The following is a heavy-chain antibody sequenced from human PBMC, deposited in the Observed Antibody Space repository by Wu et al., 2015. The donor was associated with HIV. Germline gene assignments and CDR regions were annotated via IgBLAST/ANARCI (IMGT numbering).Heavy chain of an antibody. D-gene: IGHD4-11*01. Sequence: QVQLLQSGPELKKPGASVMVSCKASGYTFIDYYIYWVRKTPGQGLEWMGWINANRGGIKYAQKFQGRVTMTRDTAVSTAYMELNSLRSDDTAVYYCARLQSLHGLYPNADYWGQGTLVTVSS. V-gene: IGHV1-2*02. CDR2: INANRGGI. CDR1: GYTFIDYY. J-gene: IGHJ4*02. CDR3: ARLQSLHGLYPNADY.